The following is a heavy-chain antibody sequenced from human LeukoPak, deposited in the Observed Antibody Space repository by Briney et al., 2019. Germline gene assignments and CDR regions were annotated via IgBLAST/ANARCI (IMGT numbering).Heavy chain of an antibody. Sequence: GASVKVSCKASGYAFIGYYIHWLRQAPGQGLEWMGWINPNSGATNYAQNFQGRVTMTRDTSISTAYMELDSLISDDTALYYCARETGSTSKYFDYWGQGALLTVSS. J-gene: IGHJ4*02. D-gene: IGHD1-1*01. CDR3: ARETGSTSKYFDY. CDR1: GYAFIGYY. V-gene: IGHV1-2*02. CDR2: INPNSGAT.